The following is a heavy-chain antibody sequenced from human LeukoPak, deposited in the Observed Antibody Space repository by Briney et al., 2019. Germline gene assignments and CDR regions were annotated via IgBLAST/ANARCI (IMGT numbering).Heavy chain of an antibody. J-gene: IGHJ4*02. V-gene: IGHV3-48*03. D-gene: IGHD6-13*01. CDR1: GFTFSSYE. CDR2: ISSSGSTI. CDR3: ARGSSRDSSTFVDFDC. Sequence: GGSLRLSCAASGFTFSSYEMNWVRQAPGKGLEWVSYISSSGSTIYYADSVKGRFTISRDNAKNSLYLQMNSLRAEDTAVYYCARGSSRDSSTFVDFDCWGQGTLVTVSS.